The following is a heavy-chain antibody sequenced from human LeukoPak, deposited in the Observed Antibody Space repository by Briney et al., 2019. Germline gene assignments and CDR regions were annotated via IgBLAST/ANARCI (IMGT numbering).Heavy chain of an antibody. J-gene: IGHJ4*02. Sequence: GGSLRLSCAASGFTFSSYAMSWVRQAPGKGLEWVSAISGSGGSTYYADSVKGRFTISRDNSKNTLYPQMNSLRAEDTAVYYCAKDLGREVIQLWGFDYWGQGTLVTVSS. CDR3: AKDLGREVIQLWGFDY. D-gene: IGHD5-18*01. CDR1: GFTFSSYA. CDR2: ISGSGGST. V-gene: IGHV3-23*01.